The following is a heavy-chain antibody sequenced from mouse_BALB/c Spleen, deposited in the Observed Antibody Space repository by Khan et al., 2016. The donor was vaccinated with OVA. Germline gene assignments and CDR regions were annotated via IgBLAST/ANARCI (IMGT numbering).Heavy chain of an antibody. CDR3: ARWFDGYSSLYAMDY. D-gene: IGHD2-3*01. J-gene: IGHJ4*01. V-gene: IGHV2-6*02. CDR1: GFSLTSYG. CDR2: IWSDGST. Sequence: QMQLEESGPGLVAPSQSLSITCTVSGFSLTSYGIHWVRQPPGKGLEWLVVIWSDGSTNYNSVLKSRLSIRKDNSKSQVFLKMNSLQTDDTAIYYGARWFDGYSSLYAMDYWGQGTSVTVSS.